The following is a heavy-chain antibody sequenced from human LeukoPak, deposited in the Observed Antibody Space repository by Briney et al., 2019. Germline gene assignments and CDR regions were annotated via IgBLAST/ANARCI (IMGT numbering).Heavy chain of an antibody. J-gene: IGHJ4*02. D-gene: IGHD3-16*01. CDR1: GASISDYR. CDR3: AAEARTGGVTVFDS. V-gene: IGHV4-59*01. CDR2: VSNSGST. Sequence: SPSETLSLTCTVSGASISDYRWSWIRQPPGRGLEWIGYVSNSGSTSFHPSLKSRVTMSVDTSENQFSLRLNSVTAADTAVYYCAAEARTGGVTVFDSWGQGALVTVSS.